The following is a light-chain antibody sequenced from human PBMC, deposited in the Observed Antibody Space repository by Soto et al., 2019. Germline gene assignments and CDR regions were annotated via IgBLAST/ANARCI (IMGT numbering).Light chain of an antibody. CDR2: WAS. CDR3: KQYYSTPT. V-gene: IGKV4-1*01. J-gene: IGKJ3*01. Sequence: DIVMTQSPDSLAVSLGERATINCKSSQSVLYSSNNKNYLAWYQQKPGQPPKLLIYWASTRESGVPDRFSGSGSGTDFTLTISSLQAEDVAVYYCKQYYSTPTFGTGTKVDIK. CDR1: QSVLYSSNNKNY.